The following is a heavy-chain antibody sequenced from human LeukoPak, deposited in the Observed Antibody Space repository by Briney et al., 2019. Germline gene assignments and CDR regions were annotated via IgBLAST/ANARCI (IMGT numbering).Heavy chain of an antibody. V-gene: IGHV3-7*03. D-gene: IGHD4-17*01. Sequence: GGSLRLSCAASGFTFSSYWMSWVRQAPGKGLEWVANIRQDGNKKYYVGSVKDRFIISRDNAKNSYYLQINNLRAEDTAVYYCARGNDYGDQICIYFDYWGPGTLVTVSS. J-gene: IGHJ4*02. CDR1: GFTFSSYW. CDR3: ARGNDYGDQICIYFDY. CDR2: IRQDGNKK.